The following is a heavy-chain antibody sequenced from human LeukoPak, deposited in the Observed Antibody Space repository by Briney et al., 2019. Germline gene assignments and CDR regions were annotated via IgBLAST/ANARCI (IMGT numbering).Heavy chain of an antibody. CDR1: GFTFSSYW. J-gene: IGHJ4*02. CDR3: ASQRSYVWGSYRYFDY. Sequence: GGSLRLSCAASGFTFSSYWMSWVRQAPGKGLEWVANIKQGGSEKYYVDSVKGRFTISRDNAKNSLYLQMNSLRAEDTAVYYCASQRSYVWGSYRYFDYWGQGTLVTVSS. CDR2: IKQGGSEK. V-gene: IGHV3-7*02. D-gene: IGHD3-16*02.